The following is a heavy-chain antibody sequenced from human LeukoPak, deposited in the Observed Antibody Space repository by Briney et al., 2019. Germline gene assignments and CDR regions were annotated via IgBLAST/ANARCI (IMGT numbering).Heavy chain of an antibody. Sequence: PGGSLRLSCAVSGFTFSSYGMSWVPQAPGKGLEWVSPFRGSGGSTYYADSGKGRFTISKDNAKNSLYLQMNSRRAEDTAVYYCARGRSGSTGYWGQGTLVTVSS. V-gene: IGHV3-23*01. CDR3: ARGRSGSTGY. CDR2: FRGSGGST. CDR1: GFTFSSYG. D-gene: IGHD3-10*01. J-gene: IGHJ4*02.